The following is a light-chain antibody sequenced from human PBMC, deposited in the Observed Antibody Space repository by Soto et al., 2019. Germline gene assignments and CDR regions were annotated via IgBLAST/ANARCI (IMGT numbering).Light chain of an antibody. J-gene: IGKJ3*01. CDR2: KAS. Sequence: DIQMTQSPCTLSASVGDRVTITCRASQSLSSWLAWYQQKPGKAPKLLIYKASSLEGGVPSRFSGSGSGTEFTLTISGLKPADFATYYCQHFYDFLRTFGTGTKVDI. V-gene: IGKV1-5*03. CDR1: QSLSSW. CDR3: QHFYDFLRT.